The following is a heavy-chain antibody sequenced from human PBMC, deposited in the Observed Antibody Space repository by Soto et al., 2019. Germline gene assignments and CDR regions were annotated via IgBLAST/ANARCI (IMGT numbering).Heavy chain of an antibody. Sequence: EVQLLESGGGLVQPGGSLRLSCAASGFTLSSYAMSWVRQAPGKGLEWVSAISGSGGSTYYADSVKGRFTISRDNSKNTLYLPMNSLRAEDTAVYYCAKDSGDLAVAGNDYWGQGTLVTVSS. CDR2: ISGSGGST. CDR3: AKDSGDLAVAGNDY. J-gene: IGHJ4*02. D-gene: IGHD6-19*01. CDR1: GFTLSSYA. V-gene: IGHV3-23*01.